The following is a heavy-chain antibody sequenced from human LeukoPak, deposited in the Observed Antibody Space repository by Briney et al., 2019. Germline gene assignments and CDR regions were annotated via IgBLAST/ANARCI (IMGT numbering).Heavy chain of an antibody. Sequence: SETLSLTCTVSGGSISSYYWSWIRQPAGKGLEWIGRIYTSGSTNYNPSLKSRVTMSVDTSKNQFSLKLTSVTAADTAVYYCARDRGYYASGSYYKSGWFDPWGQGTLVTVSS. D-gene: IGHD3-10*01. J-gene: IGHJ5*02. CDR1: GGSISSYY. V-gene: IGHV4-4*07. CDR2: IYTSGST. CDR3: ARDRGYYASGSYYKSGWFDP.